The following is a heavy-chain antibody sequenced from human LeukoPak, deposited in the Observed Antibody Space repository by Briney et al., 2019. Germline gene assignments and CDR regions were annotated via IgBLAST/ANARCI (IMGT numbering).Heavy chain of an antibody. CDR3: ARAGSGWYGGRLFEF. J-gene: IGHJ4*02. Sequence: SETLSLTCTVSGGSISFYHWSWIRQSPGKELEWIGDISESGSTNYMPSLKSRVTISADTSNQFSLKLSSVTAADTAVYYCARAGSGWYGGRLFEFWGPGALVAVSS. CDR2: ISESGST. D-gene: IGHD6-13*01. V-gene: IGHV4-59*01. CDR1: GGSISFYH.